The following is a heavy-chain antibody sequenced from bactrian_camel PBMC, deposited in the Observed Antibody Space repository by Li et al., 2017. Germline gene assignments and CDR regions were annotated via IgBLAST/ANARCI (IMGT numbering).Heavy chain of an antibody. J-gene: IGHJ4*01. D-gene: IGHD3*01. Sequence: QVQLVESGGGSVQAGGSLRLSCASSKYISSNNCMGWFRQSPGKEREGVASIARVSSTTSYGDSVKGRFTISQDDAKNTVYLQMNSLKPDDTAIYYCAATLWGCALSSGRYTSWGQGTQVTVS. CDR3: AATLWGCALSSGRYTS. CDR1: KYISSNNC. V-gene: IGHV3S6*01. CDR2: IARVSSTT.